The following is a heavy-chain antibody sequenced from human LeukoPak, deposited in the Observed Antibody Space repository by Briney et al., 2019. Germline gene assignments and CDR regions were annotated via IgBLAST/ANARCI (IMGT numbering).Heavy chain of an antibody. D-gene: IGHD3-10*01. CDR2: IYYTGKT. CDR1: GDSVSNGNYY. V-gene: IGHV4-61*03. Sequence: SETLSLTCTVSGDSVSNGNYYWSWLRQPPGKALEWIGYIYYTGKTYYNPSLEGRVTILVDTFRNHFSVELSSVTAADTAVYYCARSQNYYGSGDYWSQGTLVTVSS. CDR3: ARSQNYYGSGDY. J-gene: IGHJ4*02.